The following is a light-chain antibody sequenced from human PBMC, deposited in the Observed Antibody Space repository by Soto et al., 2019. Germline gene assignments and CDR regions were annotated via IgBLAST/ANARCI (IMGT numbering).Light chain of an antibody. CDR3: QQYDSSPIT. Sequence: EIVLTQSPGTLSLSPEERATLSCRASQSVSSSYLAWYQQKPGQAPSLLIYGASRRATGIPDRFSGSGSGTDFTLTISRLEPEDFAVYYCQQYDSSPITFGQGTRLEIK. J-gene: IGKJ5*01. V-gene: IGKV3-20*01. CDR2: GAS. CDR1: QSVSSSY.